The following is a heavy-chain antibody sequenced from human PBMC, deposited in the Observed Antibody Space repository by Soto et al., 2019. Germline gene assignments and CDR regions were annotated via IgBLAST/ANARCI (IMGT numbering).Heavy chain of an antibody. CDR3: AKVPPQSRTPRTSGAFDI. CDR1: GGSISSYC. D-gene: IGHD3-10*01. Sequence: PSETLSLTCTVSGGSISSYCWSWIRQPPGKGLEWIGYIYYSGSTNYNPSLKSRVTISVDTSKNQCSLKLSSVTAADTAVYYCAKVPPQSRTPRTSGAFDIWGQGTMVTVSS. J-gene: IGHJ3*02. V-gene: IGHV4-59*01. CDR2: IYYSGST.